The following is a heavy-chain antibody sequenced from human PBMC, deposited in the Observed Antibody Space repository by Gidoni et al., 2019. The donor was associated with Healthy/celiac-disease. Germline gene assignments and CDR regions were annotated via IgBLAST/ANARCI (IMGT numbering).Heavy chain of an antibody. CDR1: GFTFSSYA. J-gene: IGHJ6*03. CDR3: AKEPIFGVTHYMDV. Sequence: EVQLLESGGGLVQPGGSLRLSCAASGFTFSSYAMSWVRQAPGKGLGWVSAVSGSGGSTYYADSVKGRFTISRDNSKNTLYLQMNSLRAEDTAVYYCAKEPIFGVTHYMDVWGKGTTVTVSS. D-gene: IGHD3-3*01. CDR2: VSGSGGST. V-gene: IGHV3-23*01.